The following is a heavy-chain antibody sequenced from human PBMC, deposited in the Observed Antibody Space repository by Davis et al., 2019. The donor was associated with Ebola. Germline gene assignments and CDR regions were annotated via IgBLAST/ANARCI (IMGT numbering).Heavy chain of an antibody. Sequence: ASVKVSCKASGYTFTGYYMHWVRQAPGQGLEWMGRINPHNGNTNYAQNVQGRVIMTSDTATTTAYMEVGSLRSDDTAVYYCARAQFPTTSDHWGQGTLVTVSS. CDR3: ARAQFPTTSDH. J-gene: IGHJ4*02. CDR1: GYTFTGYY. D-gene: IGHD1-1*01. V-gene: IGHV1-18*04. CDR2: INPHNGNT.